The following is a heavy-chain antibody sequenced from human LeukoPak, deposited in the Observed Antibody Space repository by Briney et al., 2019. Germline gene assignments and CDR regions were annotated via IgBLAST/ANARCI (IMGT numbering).Heavy chain of an antibody. D-gene: IGHD3-22*01. J-gene: IGHJ4*02. CDR3: AKVAAYYFDSSGYSTKNPFDY. CDR1: GFTFSSYW. Sequence: GGSLRLSCAASGFTFSSYWMSWVRQAPGKGLEWVSGISGSGGSTYYADSVKGRFTISRDNSKNTLYLQMNTLRAEDTAVYYCAKVAAYYFDSSGYSTKNPFDYWGQGTLVTVSS. CDR2: ISGSGGST. V-gene: IGHV3-23*01.